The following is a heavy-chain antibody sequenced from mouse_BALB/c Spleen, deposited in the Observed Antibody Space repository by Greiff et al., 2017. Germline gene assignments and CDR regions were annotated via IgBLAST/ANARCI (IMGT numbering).Heavy chain of an antibody. V-gene: IGHV5-12-2*01. CDR3: ARQGYRYAYYAMDY. CDR2: ISNGGGST. D-gene: IGHD2-14*01. Sequence: EVHLVESGGGLVQPGGSLKLSCAASGFTFSSYTMSWVRQTPEKRLEWVAYISNGGGSTYYPDTVKGRFTISRDNAKNTLYLQMSSLKSEDTAMYYCARQGYRYAYYAMDYWGQGTSVTVSS. J-gene: IGHJ4*01. CDR1: GFTFSSYT.